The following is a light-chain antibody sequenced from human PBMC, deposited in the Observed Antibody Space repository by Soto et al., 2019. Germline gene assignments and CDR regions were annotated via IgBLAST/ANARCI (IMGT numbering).Light chain of an antibody. CDR2: GAS. Sequence: ENVLTQSPGTLSLSPGERATLSCRASQSVSSSYLAWYQQKPGQAPRLPIYGASSRATVIPDRVSGSGSGTVFTLTISRLEPEVFAVYYCQQYGSSPLTCGGGTKVEIK. CDR3: QQYGSSPLT. CDR1: QSVSSSY. V-gene: IGKV3-20*01. J-gene: IGKJ4*02.